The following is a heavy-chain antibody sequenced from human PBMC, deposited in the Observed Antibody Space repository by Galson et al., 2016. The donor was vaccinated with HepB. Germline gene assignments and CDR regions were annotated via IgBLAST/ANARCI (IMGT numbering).Heavy chain of an antibody. CDR1: GASISGSY. D-gene: IGHD6-19*01. CDR2: IYYSGRT. Sequence: SEILSLTCTVSGASISGSYLSWIRQPPGKGLEWIGYIYYSGRTNYNPSLKSRVTISVDTSKNQFSLNLSSVTAADTAVYYCARDDSGGWYGFHYGMDVWGQGTTVTVSS. V-gene: IGHV4-59*01. CDR3: ARDDSGGWYGFHYGMDV. J-gene: IGHJ6*02.